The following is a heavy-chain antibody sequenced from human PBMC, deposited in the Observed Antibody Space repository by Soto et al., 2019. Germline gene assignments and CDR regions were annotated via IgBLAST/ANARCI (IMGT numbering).Heavy chain of an antibody. CDR1: GDSFSSDSAA. CDR2: TYYRSQWYY. J-gene: IGHJ6*02. Sequence: PSQTLSLTCAISGDSFSSDSAAWNWIRQSPSRGLEWLGRTYYRSQWYYDYAVSVKSRITINPDTSKNQFSLQLNSVTPEDTAVYYCARDREGYCSSSTCYQTPQYFYGMDVWGQGTTVTVSS. CDR3: ARDREGYCSSSTCYQTPQYFYGMDV. D-gene: IGHD2-2*01. V-gene: IGHV6-1*01.